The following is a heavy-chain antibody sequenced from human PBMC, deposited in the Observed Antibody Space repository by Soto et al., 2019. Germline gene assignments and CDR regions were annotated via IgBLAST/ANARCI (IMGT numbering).Heavy chain of an antibody. J-gene: IGHJ6*02. CDR3: ARDLDRGRGVIVYYGMDV. CDR2: ISYDGSKK. Sequence: QVQLVESGGGVVQPGRSLRLSCAASGFTFSSYAMHWVRQAPGKGLEWVAVISYDGSKKYYADSVKGRFTISRDNSKNTLYLQMNSLRAEDTAVYYCARDLDRGRGVIVYYGMDVWGQGTTVTVSS. D-gene: IGHD3-10*01. CDR1: GFTFSSYA. V-gene: IGHV3-30-3*01.